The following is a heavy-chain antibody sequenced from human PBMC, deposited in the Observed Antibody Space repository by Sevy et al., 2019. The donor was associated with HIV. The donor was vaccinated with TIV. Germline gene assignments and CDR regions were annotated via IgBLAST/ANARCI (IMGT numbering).Heavy chain of an antibody. J-gene: IGHJ4*02. CDR3: ARVAMVATMVDY. D-gene: IGHD5-12*01. Sequence: GGSLRLSCAASGFTFSDYYLSWMRQAPGKGLEWVSYISGSGSGKFYADSVKGRFTISRDNAKNSLYLQMNSLRAEETAVYYCARVAMVATMVDYWGQGTLVTVSS. V-gene: IGHV3-11*01. CDR1: GFTFSDYY. CDR2: ISGSGSGK.